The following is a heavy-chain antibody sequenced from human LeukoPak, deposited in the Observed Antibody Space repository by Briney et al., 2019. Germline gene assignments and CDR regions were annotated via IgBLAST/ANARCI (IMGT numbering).Heavy chain of an antibody. V-gene: IGHV1-2*02. CDR1: GYTFTDYY. CDR2: INPNDGDT. Sequence: ATVKVPCKASGYTFTDYYMHWVRQAPGQGFEWMGWINPNDGDTNYAQKFQGRVTMTRDTSISTAHMEVSRLRSDDTAVYYCARANFLYCSSSTCLFDYWGQGTLVTVSS. J-gene: IGHJ4*02. CDR3: ARANFLYCSSSTCLFDY. D-gene: IGHD2-2*01.